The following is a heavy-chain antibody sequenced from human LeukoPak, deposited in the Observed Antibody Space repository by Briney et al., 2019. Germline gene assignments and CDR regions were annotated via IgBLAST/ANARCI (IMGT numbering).Heavy chain of an antibody. J-gene: IGHJ3*02. CDR2: ISSSGSTI. CDR3: AKDDPQHDAFDI. CDR1: GFTFSGYE. Sequence: SGGSLRLSCAASGFTFSGYEMNWVRQAPGKGLEWVSYISSSGSTIYYADSVKGRFTISRDNAKNSLYLQMNSLRAEDTAVYYCAKDDPQHDAFDIWGQGTMVTVSS. V-gene: IGHV3-48*03. D-gene: IGHD2-2*01.